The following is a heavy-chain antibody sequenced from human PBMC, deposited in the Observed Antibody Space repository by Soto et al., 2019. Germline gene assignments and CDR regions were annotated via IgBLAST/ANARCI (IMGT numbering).Heavy chain of an antibody. D-gene: IGHD6-19*01. CDR2: ISAYNGNT. Sequence: ASVKVSCKASGYTFTSYGISWVRQAPGQGLEWMGWISAYNGNTNYAQKLQGRVTMTTDTSTSTANMELRSLRSDDTAVYYCARARRTDAGIAVAGTDYFDDWGQGTLVTVSS. V-gene: IGHV1-18*01. J-gene: IGHJ4*02. CDR3: ARARRTDAGIAVAGTDYFDD. CDR1: GYTFTSYG.